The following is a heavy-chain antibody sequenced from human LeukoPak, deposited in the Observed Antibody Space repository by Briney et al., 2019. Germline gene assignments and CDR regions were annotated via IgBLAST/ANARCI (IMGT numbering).Heavy chain of an antibody. CDR1: GFTFSSYS. J-gene: IGHJ5*02. CDR3: ATRISSGFDP. V-gene: IGHV3-21*01. D-gene: IGHD1-14*01. CDR2: ISSSSSYI. Sequence: PGGSLRLSCAASGFTFSSYSMNWVRQARGKGLEWVSSISSSSSYIYYADSVKGRFTISRDNAKNSLYLQMNSLRAEDTAVYYCATRISSGFDPWGQGTLVTVSS.